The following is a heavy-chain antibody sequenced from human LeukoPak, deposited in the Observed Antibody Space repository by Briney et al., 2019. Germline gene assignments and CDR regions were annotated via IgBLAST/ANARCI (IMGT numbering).Heavy chain of an antibody. V-gene: IGHV1-18*01. D-gene: IGHD4-17*01. CDR3: ARSRDDYGDYGIDY. CDR1: GYTFTSYG. J-gene: IGHJ4*02. CDR2: ISAYNGNT. Sequence: ASVKVSCKASGYTFTSYGISWVRQAPGQGLEWMGWISAYNGNTNYAQKLQGRVTMTTDTSTSTTYMELRSLRSDDTAVYYCARSRDDYGDYGIDYWGQGTLVTVSS.